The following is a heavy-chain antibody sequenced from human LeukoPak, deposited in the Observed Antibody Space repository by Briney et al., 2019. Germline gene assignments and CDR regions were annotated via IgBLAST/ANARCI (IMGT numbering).Heavy chain of an antibody. J-gene: IGHJ4*02. Sequence: GGSLRLSCAASGFTFSSYSMNWVRQAPGKGLEWVSSISSSSSYIYYADSVKGRFTISRDNAKNSLYMQMNSLIAEDTAVYYCASIQSSSWYHYFDYWGQGTLVTVSS. CDR2: ISSSSSYI. D-gene: IGHD6-13*01. V-gene: IGHV3-21*06. CDR1: GFTFSSYS. CDR3: ASIQSSSWYHYFDY.